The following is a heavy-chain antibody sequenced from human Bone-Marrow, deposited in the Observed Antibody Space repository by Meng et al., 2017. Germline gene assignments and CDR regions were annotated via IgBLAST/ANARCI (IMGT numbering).Heavy chain of an antibody. J-gene: IGHJ4*02. Sequence: QEQLQESGPGLVKPSETLSLTCTVSGGSISSYYWSWIRQPPGKGLEWIGYIYYSGSTNYNPSLKSRVTISVDTSKNQFSLKLSSVTAADTAVYYCARRPEWLGYFDYWGQGTLVTVSS. D-gene: IGHD3-3*01. CDR1: GGSISSYY. V-gene: IGHV4-59*01. CDR2: IYYSGST. CDR3: ARRPEWLGYFDY.